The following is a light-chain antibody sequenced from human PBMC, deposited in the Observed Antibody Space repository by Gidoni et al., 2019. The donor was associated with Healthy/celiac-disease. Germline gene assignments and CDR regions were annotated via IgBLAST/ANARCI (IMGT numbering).Light chain of an antibody. J-gene: IGKJ3*01. Sequence: DIQMTQSPSSLSASVGDRVTITCRASQGIRNGLGWYQQKPGKAPKRLIYAASSLQSGVTSMFSGSWSGTEFTLTISSLQPEDFATYYCLQHNSYPLTFGPGTKVDIK. CDR1: QGIRNG. CDR2: AAS. CDR3: LQHNSYPLT. V-gene: IGKV1-17*01.